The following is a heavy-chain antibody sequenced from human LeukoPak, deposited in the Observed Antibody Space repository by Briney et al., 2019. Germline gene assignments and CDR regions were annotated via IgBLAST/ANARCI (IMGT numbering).Heavy chain of an antibody. D-gene: IGHD3-22*01. Sequence: GESLKISCKGSGYRFNAYWIAWVRQMPGKGLEWMGIIYPDDSDTRYSPSFQGQVTISADKSVRTAYLQWSSLKASDTAMYYCARPNITSYYDSRGYDAFDVWGQGTLVTVSS. CDR1: GYRFNAYW. CDR2: IYPDDSDT. J-gene: IGHJ3*01. V-gene: IGHV5-51*01. CDR3: ARPNITSYYDSRGYDAFDV.